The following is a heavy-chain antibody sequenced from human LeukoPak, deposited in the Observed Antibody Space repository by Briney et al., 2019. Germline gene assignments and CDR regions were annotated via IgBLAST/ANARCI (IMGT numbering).Heavy chain of an antibody. V-gene: IGHV4-59*08. CDR3: ARVMGYYYYMDV. D-gene: IGHD3-16*01. Sequence: SETLSLTCTVSGGSISSYYWSWIRQPPGKGLEWIGNIYHSGSTYYNPSLNSRVTISVDTSKNQFSLRLSSVTAADTAVFYCARVMGYYYYMDVWGTGTTVTVSS. J-gene: IGHJ6*03. CDR2: IYHSGST. CDR1: GGSISSYY.